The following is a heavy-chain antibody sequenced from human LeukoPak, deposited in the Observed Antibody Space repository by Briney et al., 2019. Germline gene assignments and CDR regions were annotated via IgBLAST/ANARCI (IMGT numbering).Heavy chain of an antibody. CDR2: IYYSGST. V-gene: IGHV4-59*01. J-gene: IGHJ3*02. CDR1: GGSISSYY. CDR3: ARYSPVVNAFDI. Sequence: SETLSLTCTVSGGSISSYYWSWIRQPPGKGLEWIGYIYYSGSTNYNPSLKSRVTISVDTSKNQFSLKLSSVTAADTAVYYCARYSPVVNAFDIWGQGTMVTVSS. D-gene: IGHD5-18*01.